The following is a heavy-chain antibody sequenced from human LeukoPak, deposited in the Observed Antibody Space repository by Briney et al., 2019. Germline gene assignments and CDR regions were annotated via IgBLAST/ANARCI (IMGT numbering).Heavy chain of an antibody. V-gene: IGHV3-23*01. CDR3: EKDCAAGRPYYFDS. J-gene: IGHJ4*02. CDR1: GFIFNNYV. D-gene: IGHD6-13*01. Sequence: GGSLRLSCAASGFIFNNYVMNWVRQAPGKGLEWVSSISGSGVHTYYADSVKGRFTISRNNSKNTLYLQMNSLRAGDTALYYCEKDCAAGRPYYFDSWGQGTLVTVSS. CDR2: ISGSGVHT.